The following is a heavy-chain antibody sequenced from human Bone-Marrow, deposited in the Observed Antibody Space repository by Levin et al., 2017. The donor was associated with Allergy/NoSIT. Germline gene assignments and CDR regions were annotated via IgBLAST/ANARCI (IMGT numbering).Heavy chain of an antibody. CDR1: GYRFTDYY. D-gene: IGHD3-10*01. Sequence: VASVKVSCKASGYRFTDYYIQWLRQAPGQGLEWLGWINTHSGEPQYAQKFQGKIIMTRDTSINTAYMQLRGLRSDDTALYYCARKLWTTLRGVPFDSWGQGTLVTVSS. J-gene: IGHJ5*01. CDR3: ARKLWTTLRGVPFDS. CDR2: INTHSGEP. V-gene: IGHV1-2*02.